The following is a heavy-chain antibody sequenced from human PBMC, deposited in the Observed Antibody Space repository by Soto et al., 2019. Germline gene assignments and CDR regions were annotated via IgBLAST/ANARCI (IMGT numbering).Heavy chain of an antibody. Sequence: SETLSLTCTVSGGSISSSSYYWGWIRQPPGKGLEWIGSIYYSGSTYYNPSLKSRVTISVDTSKNQFSLKLSSVTAADTAVYYCARLRLAAAYIDYWGQGTLVTVSS. CDR2: IYYSGST. CDR3: ARLRLAAAYIDY. V-gene: IGHV4-39*01. CDR1: GGSISSSSYY. J-gene: IGHJ4*02. D-gene: IGHD6-13*01.